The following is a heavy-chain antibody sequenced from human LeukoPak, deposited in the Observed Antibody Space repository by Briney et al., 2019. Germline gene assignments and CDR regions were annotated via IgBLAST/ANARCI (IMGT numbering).Heavy chain of an antibody. D-gene: IGHD2-21*02. V-gene: IGHV3-23*01. Sequence: PVGSLRLSCEASGFALCFFAMSWLRQAPGKGREWVSTINANSGTRSYAASVRGRFTISRDYSKPTLYLPLSTLRADATAVYYLATPISGGLAVTAYWFGLRGQGTPVDGSS. J-gene: IGHJ5*01. CDR1: GFALCFFA. CDR3: ATPISGGLAVTAYWFGL. CDR2: INANSGTR.